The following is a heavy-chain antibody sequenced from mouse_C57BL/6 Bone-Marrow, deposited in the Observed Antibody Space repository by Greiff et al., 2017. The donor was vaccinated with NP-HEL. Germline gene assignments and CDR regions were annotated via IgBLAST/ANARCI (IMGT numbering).Heavy chain of an antibody. J-gene: IGHJ4*01. CDR3: NGRYAMDY. Sequence: QVQLKESGPGLVQPSPSLSITCTVSGFSLTSYGVHWVRQSPGKGLEWLGVIWRGGSTDYNAAFMSRLSITKDNSKSQVFFKMNRLQADDTAIYDCNGRYAMDYWGQGTSVTVSS. CDR1: GFSLTSYG. CDR2: IWRGGST. V-gene: IGHV2-5*01.